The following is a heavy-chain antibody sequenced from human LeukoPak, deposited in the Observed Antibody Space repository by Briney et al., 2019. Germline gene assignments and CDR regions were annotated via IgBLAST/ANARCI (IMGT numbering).Heavy chain of an antibody. Sequence: PGGSLRLSCAASGFTFSSYAMHWVRQAPGKGLEWVAVISYDGSNKNYADSVKGRFTISRDNSKNTLYLQMNSLRAEDTAVYYCARRSGIAVAGAFDYWGQGTLVTVSS. J-gene: IGHJ4*02. CDR3: ARRSGIAVAGAFDY. D-gene: IGHD6-19*01. V-gene: IGHV3-30*04. CDR2: ISYDGSNK. CDR1: GFTFSSYA.